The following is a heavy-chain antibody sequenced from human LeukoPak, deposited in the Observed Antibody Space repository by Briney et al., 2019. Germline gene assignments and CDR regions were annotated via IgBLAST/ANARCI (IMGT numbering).Heavy chain of an antibody. CDR1: GFTFSSYA. J-gene: IGHJ4*02. CDR3: ARDLNPGYSSGWSDDY. CDR2: ISGSGGST. V-gene: IGHV3-23*01. Sequence: GGSLRLSCAASGFTFSSYAMSWVRQAPGKGLEWVSAISGSGGSTYYADSVKGRFTISRDNAKNSLYLQMNSLRAEDTAVYYCARDLNPGYSSGWSDDYWGQGTLVTVSS. D-gene: IGHD6-19*01.